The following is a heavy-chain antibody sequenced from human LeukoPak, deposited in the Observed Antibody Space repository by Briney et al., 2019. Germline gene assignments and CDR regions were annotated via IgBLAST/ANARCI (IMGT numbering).Heavy chain of an antibody. Sequence: KASETLSLTCTVSGGSISSYYWSWIRQPPGKGLEWIGYIYYSGSTNYNPSLKSRISISVDTSKNQFSLKLSFVTAADTAVYYCARTTEGGYTYNYFYYYYMDVWGKGTTVTISS. CDR3: ARTTEGGYTYNYFYYYYMDV. D-gene: IGHD5-18*01. CDR1: GGSISSYY. V-gene: IGHV4-59*01. J-gene: IGHJ6*03. CDR2: IYYSGST.